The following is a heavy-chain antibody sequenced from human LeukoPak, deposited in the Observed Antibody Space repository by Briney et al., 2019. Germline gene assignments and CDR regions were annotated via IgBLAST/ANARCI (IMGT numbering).Heavy chain of an antibody. V-gene: IGHV3-23*01. CDR3: AKGSIVVLTAIHFDY. CDR2: ISGGGGRT. J-gene: IGHJ4*02. Sequence: GGSLRLSCAASGFTFSSYSMNRVRQAPGKGLEWVSGISGGGGRTDYADSVKGRFTISRDISKNTLYLQMNSLRAEDTAVYYCAKGSIVVLTAIHFDYWGQGTLVTVSS. CDR1: GFTFSSYS. D-gene: IGHD2-21*02.